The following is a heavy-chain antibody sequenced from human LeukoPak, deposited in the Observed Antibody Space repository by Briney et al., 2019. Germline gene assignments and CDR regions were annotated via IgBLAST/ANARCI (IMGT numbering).Heavy chain of an antibody. Sequence: RTSETLSLTCTVSGGSISSNGYYWGWIRQPPGKGLEWVGSIYYDGSAYYNSTLKSRVSISVDTSKNQFSLRLHSVTAADTTVYFCARFYSSGPLDAWGQGILVTVSS. D-gene: IGHD6-6*01. V-gene: IGHV4-39*01. J-gene: IGHJ5*02. CDR2: IYYDGSA. CDR3: ARFYSSGPLDA. CDR1: GGSISSNGYY.